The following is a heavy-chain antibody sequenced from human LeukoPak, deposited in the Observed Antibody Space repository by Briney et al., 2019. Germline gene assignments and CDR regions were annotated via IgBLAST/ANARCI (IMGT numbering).Heavy chain of an antibody. Sequence: GGSLRLSCAASGFTFSSYAMHWVRQAPGKGLEWVAVISYDESNKYYADSVKGRFTISRDNSKNTLYLQVDSPRAEDTAVYYCAIPGIAAAGETYLDYWGQGTLVTVSS. D-gene: IGHD6-13*01. CDR2: ISYDESNK. J-gene: IGHJ4*02. V-gene: IGHV3-30*04. CDR1: GFTFSSYA. CDR3: AIPGIAAAGETYLDY.